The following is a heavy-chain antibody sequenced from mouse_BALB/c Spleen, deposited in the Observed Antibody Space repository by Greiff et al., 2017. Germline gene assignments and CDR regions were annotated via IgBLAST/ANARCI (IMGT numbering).Heavy chain of an antibody. CDR1: GYTFTSYT. D-gene: IGHD2-4*01. CDR3: VMGLRQDY. CDR2: INPSSGYT. Sequence: VQLQQSGAELARPGASVKMSCKASGYTFTSYTMHWVKQRPGQGLEWIGYINPSSGYTNYNQKFKDKATLTADKSSSTAYMQLSSLTSEDSAVYYCVMGLRQDYWGQGTTLTVSS. J-gene: IGHJ2*01. V-gene: IGHV1-4*01.